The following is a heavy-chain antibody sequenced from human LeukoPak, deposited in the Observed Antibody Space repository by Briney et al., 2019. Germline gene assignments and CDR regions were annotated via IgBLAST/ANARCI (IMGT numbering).Heavy chain of an antibody. CDR3: AKAIARGADY. CDR2: IRYDGSTN. D-gene: IGHD3-10*01. V-gene: IGHV3-30*02. Sequence: PGGSLRLSCVASGFTFRDYDMHWVRQPPGQGLEGVAFIRYDGSTNYYAESVKGRFTISRDNSKNTLYLQIDSLRPEDTAVYYCAKAIARGADYWGQGTLVTVSS. J-gene: IGHJ4*02. CDR1: GFTFRDYD.